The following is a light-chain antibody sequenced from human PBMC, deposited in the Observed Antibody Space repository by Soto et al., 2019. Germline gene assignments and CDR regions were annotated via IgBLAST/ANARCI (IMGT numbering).Light chain of an antibody. J-gene: IGLJ1*01. CDR1: SSNIGNNY. V-gene: IGLV1-51*02. CDR2: ENN. Sequence: QSVLTQPPSVSAAPGQKVTISCYGSSSNIGNNYVSWYQQLPGTAPKLLIYENNKRPSGIPDRFSGSKSGTSATLGITGLQTGDEADYYCGTWDSSLSLYVFGTGTKLTVL. CDR3: GTWDSSLSLYV.